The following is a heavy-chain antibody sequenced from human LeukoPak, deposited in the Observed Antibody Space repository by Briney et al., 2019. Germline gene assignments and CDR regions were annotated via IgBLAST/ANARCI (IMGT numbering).Heavy chain of an antibody. J-gene: IGHJ4*02. D-gene: IGHD5-18*01. CDR3: ARGVRGYSRGSRFDS. CDR2: ISSSGSTI. V-gene: IGHV3-11*04. Sequence: GGSLRLSCAASGFTFNDYYMTWIRQAPGMGRECVSYISSSGSTIYYADSGKGRFTISRDSAKNSLYLQMNSLRDEDTAVYYCARGVRGYSRGSRFDSWGQGTLVTVSS. CDR1: GFTFNDYY.